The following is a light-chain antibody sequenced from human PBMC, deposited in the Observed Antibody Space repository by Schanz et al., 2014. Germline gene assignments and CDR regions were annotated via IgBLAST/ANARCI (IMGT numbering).Light chain of an antibody. Sequence: EIVLTQSPGTLSLSPGERATVSCRASQSVSWNLAWYQEKAGQAPRLLIYDASNRATGIPARFSGSGSGTEFTLTINRLEPEDNAVYHCQHYDVPPLTFGGGTKVEIK. CDR1: QSVSWN. V-gene: IGKV3-20*01. J-gene: IGKJ4*01. CDR2: DAS. CDR3: QHYDVPPLT.